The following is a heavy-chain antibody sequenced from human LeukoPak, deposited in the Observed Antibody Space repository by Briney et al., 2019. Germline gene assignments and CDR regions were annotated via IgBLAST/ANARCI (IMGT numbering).Heavy chain of an antibody. CDR2: ISYDGSNK. CDR3: ARGSRTLAAAAGTWPDY. CDR1: GFTFSSYG. D-gene: IGHD6-13*01. Sequence: PGRSLRLSCAASGFTFSSYGIHWVRQAPGKGLEWVAAISYDGSNKYYTDSVKGRFIISRDNSKNTLYLQMNSLRAEDTAVYYCARGSRTLAAAAGTWPDYWGQGTLVTVSS. V-gene: IGHV3-30*03. J-gene: IGHJ4*02.